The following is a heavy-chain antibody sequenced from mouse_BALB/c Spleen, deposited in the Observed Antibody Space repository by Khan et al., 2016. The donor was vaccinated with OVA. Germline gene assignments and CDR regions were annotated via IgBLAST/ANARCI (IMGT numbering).Heavy chain of an antibody. V-gene: IGHV1S132*01. J-gene: IGHJ4*01. CDR1: GYIFTSFW. CDR2: IYPATGST. Sequence: QIQLVQSGAEVVRPGASVKLSCKTSGYIFTSFWIQWVKQRSGQGLEWIARIYPATGSTYYNEKFKGKATLTADKSSNTVYMHLSSLKSEDSAVYFWARRAPDDAMDYWGQGTSVTVSS. CDR3: ARRAPDDAMDY. D-gene: IGHD3-3*01.